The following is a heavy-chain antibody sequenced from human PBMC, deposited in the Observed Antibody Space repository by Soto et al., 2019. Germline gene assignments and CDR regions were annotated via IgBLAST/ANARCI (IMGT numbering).Heavy chain of an antibody. CDR3: ARDYGSSGYMGTHFDY. V-gene: IGHV4-59*01. J-gene: IGHJ4*02. CDR2: IYYSRST. Sequence: KPSETLSLTCTVSGASISGYYWSWIRQPPGKGLEWIGYIYYSRSTNNNPSLKSRVTISVDTSKNQLSLKLSSVTAADTAVYYCARDYGSSGYMGTHFDYWGQGTLVTVSS. CDR1: GASISGYY. D-gene: IGHD3-22*01.